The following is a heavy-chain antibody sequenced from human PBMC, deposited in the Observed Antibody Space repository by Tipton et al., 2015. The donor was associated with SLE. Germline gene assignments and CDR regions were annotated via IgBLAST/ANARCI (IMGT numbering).Heavy chain of an antibody. CDR2: INHSGST. Sequence: LRLSCAVSGGSISSGGYYWGWIRQPPGKGLEWIGEINHSGSTNYSPSLKSRVTISVDTSKNQFSLKPSSVTAADTAVYYCARAPGLERDYYYYYYMDVWGKGTTVTVSS. CDR3: ARAPGLERDYYYYYYMDV. V-gene: IGHV4-39*07. D-gene: IGHD3/OR15-3a*01. CDR1: GGSISSGGYY. J-gene: IGHJ6*03.